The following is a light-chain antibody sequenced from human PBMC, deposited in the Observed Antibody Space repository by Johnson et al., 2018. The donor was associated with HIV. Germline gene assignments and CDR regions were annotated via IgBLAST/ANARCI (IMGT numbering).Light chain of an antibody. CDR3: GTWDNSLSAGV. CDR1: SSNIEDNY. J-gene: IGLJ1*01. V-gene: IGLV1-51*01. Sequence: QSVLTQPPSVSAASGQKVDISCSGGSSNIEDNYVSWYQQLPHTAPRLLISDNNKRPSGIPDRFSGSKSGTSATLGITVLQTGDEADYYCGTWDNSLSAGVFGTGTKVTVL. CDR2: DNN.